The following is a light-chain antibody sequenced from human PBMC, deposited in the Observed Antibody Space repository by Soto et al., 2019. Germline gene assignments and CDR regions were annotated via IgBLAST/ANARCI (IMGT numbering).Light chain of an antibody. Sequence: DTRMTQYTPSLSSSVGDTVTITCRASQSISSHLNWYQQKPGKAPNLLMYTASNLQSGVPSRFSGSGSGTDFTLTISSLQPEDFASYYCQQSYSTPISFAQVTRLEI. CDR2: TAS. CDR3: QQSYSTPIS. J-gene: IGKJ5*01. V-gene: IGKV1-39*01. CDR1: QSISSH.